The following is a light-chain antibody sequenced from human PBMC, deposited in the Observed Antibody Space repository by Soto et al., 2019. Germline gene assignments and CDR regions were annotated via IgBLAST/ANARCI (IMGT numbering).Light chain of an antibody. Sequence: FLNQSHSASVTPGQMVTISCSGSSSNIGSNTINWYQQLPGTAPKLLIYSNNQRPSGVPDRFSGSKSGTSASLAISGLPSEDEDDYYCAAWDDSLNGYVFGTGTKVTVL. CDR3: AAWDDSLNGYV. CDR2: SNN. V-gene: IGLV1-44*01. CDR1: SSNIGSNT. J-gene: IGLJ1*01.